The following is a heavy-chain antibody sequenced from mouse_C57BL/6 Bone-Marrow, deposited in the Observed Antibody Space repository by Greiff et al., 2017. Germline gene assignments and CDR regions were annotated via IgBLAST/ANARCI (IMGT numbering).Heavy chain of an antibody. J-gene: IGHJ4*01. CDR1: GYTFTSYW. CDR3: ARLTTVIATPYYAMDY. V-gene: IGHV1-55*01. CDR2: IYPGSGST. Sequence: VQLQQPGAELVKPGASVKMSCKASGYTFTSYWITWVKQRPGQGLEWIGDIYPGSGSTKYNEKFKSKATLTVDTSSSTAYMQLSSLTSEDSAVYYCARLTTVIATPYYAMDYWGQGTSVTVSS. D-gene: IGHD1-1*01.